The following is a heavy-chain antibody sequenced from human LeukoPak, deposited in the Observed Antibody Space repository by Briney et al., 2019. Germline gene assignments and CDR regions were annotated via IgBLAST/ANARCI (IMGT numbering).Heavy chain of an antibody. CDR1: GFTFSGYA. CDR3: TRLSGGNSDSYYYGLDV. Sequence: GGSLRLSCAASGFTFSGYAIHWVRQASGKGLEWVARIKSKAESYATAYVASVKGRFTISRDDSKNTAYLQMDSLKTEDTAMYYCTRLSGGNSDSYYYGLDVWGRGTRVTVSS. V-gene: IGHV3-73*01. CDR2: IKSKAESYAT. D-gene: IGHD4-23*01. J-gene: IGHJ6*02.